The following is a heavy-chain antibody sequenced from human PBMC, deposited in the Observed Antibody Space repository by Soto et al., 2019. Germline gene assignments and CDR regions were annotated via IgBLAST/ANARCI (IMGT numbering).Heavy chain of an antibody. D-gene: IGHD3-10*01. CDR3: GKGGHAGQLVWFGELLYYFDY. CDR1: GFTFSTYG. J-gene: IGHJ4*02. CDR2: ISYDGSNT. V-gene: IGHV3-30*18. Sequence: QVQLVESGGGVVQPGRSLRLSCAASGFTFSTYGMNWVRQAPGKGLEWVAVISYDGSNTAYADSVKGRFIISRDNYKNALYLQMNSRRPEDTAVYYCGKGGHAGQLVWFGELLYYFDYWGQGTLVTVSS.